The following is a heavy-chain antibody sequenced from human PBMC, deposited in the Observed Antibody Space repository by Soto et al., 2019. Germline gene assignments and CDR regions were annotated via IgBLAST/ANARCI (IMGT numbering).Heavy chain of an antibody. V-gene: IGHV1-18*01. CDR1: GYTFTDHG. CDR2: FSSYNGNT. J-gene: IGHJ4*02. D-gene: IGHD3-10*01. Sequence: QVQLVQSGPEVKKPGASVTVSCKPSGYTFTDHGIDWVRQAPGQGLEWVGWFSSYNGNTNYAYNLKDRVIMTTDASTSTAYMELRGLRSDDTAVYYCAREVEGRYSPADFWGQGTPVTVSS. CDR3: AREVEGRYSPADF.